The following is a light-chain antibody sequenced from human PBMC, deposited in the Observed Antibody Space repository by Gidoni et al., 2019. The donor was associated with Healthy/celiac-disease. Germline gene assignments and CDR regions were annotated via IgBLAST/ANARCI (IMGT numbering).Light chain of an antibody. Sequence: IQMTQSPSSLSASVGDRVTITSRASQSISSYLDWYQQKPGKAPKLLIYAAASLQSGAPSRFSGSGSGTDFTLTISSLQPEDFATYYCQQSYSTPFTFGHGTKVDIK. J-gene: IGKJ3*01. CDR2: AAA. CDR1: QSISSY. V-gene: IGKV1-39*01. CDR3: QQSYSTPFT.